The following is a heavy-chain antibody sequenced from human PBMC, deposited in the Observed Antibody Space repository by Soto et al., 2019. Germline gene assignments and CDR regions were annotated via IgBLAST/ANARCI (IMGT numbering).Heavy chain of an antibody. Sequence: QVHLQQWGAGLLKPSETLSLTCAVNGGAFNGYYWTWIRQSPGKGLQWIGEINHSGTVDYNPSLKRRVTFSFDTAKKQFSLTLTSVTAADTAVYYCARAGAALVRGSIGGFDSWGQGTLVTVSS. J-gene: IGHJ4*02. CDR3: ARAGAALVRGSIGGFDS. D-gene: IGHD3-10*01. CDR1: GGAFNGYY. V-gene: IGHV4-34*01. CDR2: INHSGTV.